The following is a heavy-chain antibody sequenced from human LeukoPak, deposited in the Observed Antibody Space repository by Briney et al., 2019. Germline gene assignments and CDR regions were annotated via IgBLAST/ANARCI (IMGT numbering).Heavy chain of an antibody. D-gene: IGHD1-26*01. CDR2: IRGRGGSI. CDR1: GFTFSSYA. Sequence: GGSLRLSCAASGFTFSSYAMSWVRQAPGEGLEGVSDIRGRGGSIYYTDPETGRLTITRDHSKNKMYLQIKSLRAEDRGVYHCAKGGKWDVTPFDYWGQGTLVTVSS. J-gene: IGHJ4*02. CDR3: AKGGKWDVTPFDY. V-gene: IGHV3-23*01.